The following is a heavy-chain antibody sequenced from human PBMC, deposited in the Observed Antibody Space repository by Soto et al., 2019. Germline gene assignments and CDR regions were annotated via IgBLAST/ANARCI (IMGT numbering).Heavy chain of an antibody. D-gene: IGHD2-21*02. CDR2: IYSGETT. CDR1: GFNVNIDY. CDR3: TRDGRGLGRLSLFEY. Sequence: GGSLRLSCAASGFNVNIDYMNWVRQTPGKGLEWVASIYSGETTYYADSVRGRFTISSDKSKNTLYFQLSSLRIEDTAVYYCTRDGRGLGRLSLFEYWGQGVLVTVSS. J-gene: IGHJ4*02. V-gene: IGHV3-53*01.